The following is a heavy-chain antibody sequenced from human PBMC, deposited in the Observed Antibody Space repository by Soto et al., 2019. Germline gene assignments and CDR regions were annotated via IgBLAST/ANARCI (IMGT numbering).Heavy chain of an antibody. D-gene: IGHD2-2*02. Sequence: GGSLRLSCAASGFTFSSYSMNWVRQAPGKGLEWVSYISSSSSTIYYADSVKGRFTISRDNAKNSLYLQMNSLRDEDTAVYYCARDDRYCSSTSCYMIHDYWGQGTLVTVSS. CDR1: GFTFSSYS. CDR2: ISSSSSTI. CDR3: ARDDRYCSSTSCYMIHDY. J-gene: IGHJ4*02. V-gene: IGHV3-48*02.